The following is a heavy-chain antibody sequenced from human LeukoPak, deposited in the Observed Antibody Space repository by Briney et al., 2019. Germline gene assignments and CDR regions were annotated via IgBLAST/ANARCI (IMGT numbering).Heavy chain of an antibody. CDR2: INSDGSST. CDR3: TRVFVGDEYSSSGY. J-gene: IGHJ4*02. Sequence: GGSLRLSRAASGFTFSRYCMHWVRQAPGKGLVWVSRINSDGSSTTYADSVKGRFTISRDNAKNTLYLQMNSLKVEDTAVYYCTRVFVGDEYSSSGYWGQGTLVTVSS. D-gene: IGHD6-13*01. CDR1: GFTFSRYC. V-gene: IGHV3-74*01.